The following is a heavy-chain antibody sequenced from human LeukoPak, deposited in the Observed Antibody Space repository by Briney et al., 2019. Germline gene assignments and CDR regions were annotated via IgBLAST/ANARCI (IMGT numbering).Heavy chain of an antibody. D-gene: IGHD2-8*02. CDR3: ARGGTGAFDY. J-gene: IGHJ4*02. CDR1: GFSFSDYY. V-gene: IGHV3-11*06. CDR2: ISSRSTYI. Sequence: GGSLRLACTASGFSFSDYYMSWIRQAPGKGLEWISYISSRSTYISDADSVKGRFTISRDNAKNLLFLQMNSLRVEDTALYYCARGGTGAFDYWGQGILVTVSS.